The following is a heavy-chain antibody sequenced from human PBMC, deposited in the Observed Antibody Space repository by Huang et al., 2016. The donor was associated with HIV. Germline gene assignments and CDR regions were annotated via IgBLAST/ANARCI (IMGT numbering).Heavy chain of an antibody. J-gene: IGHJ4*02. CDR2: ISFDGRNK. CDR3: ARDTTTVAGLDF. V-gene: IGHV3-30*14. D-gene: IGHD6-19*01. CDR1: GFTFRDHP. Sequence: QVQLVESGGGVVQPGRSLRLSCAVSGFTFRDHPMHWVRQAPGKGLGWVAVISFDGRNKFYADFFRGRFTISRYKSKNILYLQLNSLTPADTSIYYCARDTTTVAGLDFWGQGALVTVSS.